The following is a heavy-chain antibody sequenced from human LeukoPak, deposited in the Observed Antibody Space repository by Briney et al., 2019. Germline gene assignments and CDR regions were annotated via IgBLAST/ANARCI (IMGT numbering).Heavy chain of an antibody. CDR3: ARGNMVIAAGGMDV. CDR2: IYSGGST. D-gene: IGHD6-13*01. CDR1: GFTFSSYW. J-gene: IGHJ6*02. Sequence: GGSLKLSCAASGFTFSSYWMSWVRQAPGKGLEWVSVIYSGGSTYYADSVKGRFTISRDNSKNTLYLQMNSLRAEDTAVYYCARGNMVIAAGGMDVWGQGTTVTVSS. V-gene: IGHV3-66*01.